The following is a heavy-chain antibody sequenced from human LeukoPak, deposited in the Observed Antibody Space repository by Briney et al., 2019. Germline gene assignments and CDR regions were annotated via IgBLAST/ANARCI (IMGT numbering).Heavy chain of an antibody. CDR3: VHSRARRIAVAGTSAKAYYFDY. CDR1: EFSLSTSGVG. V-gene: IGHV2-5*01. D-gene: IGHD6-19*01. Sequence: SGPTLVKPTQTLTLTCTFSEFSLSTSGVGVGWIRQPPGKALEWLALIYWNDDKRYSPSLKSRLTITKDSSKNQVVLTMTNMDPVDTATYKAVHSRARRIAVAGTSAKAYYFDYWGQGTLVTVSS. CDR2: IYWNDDK. J-gene: IGHJ4*02.